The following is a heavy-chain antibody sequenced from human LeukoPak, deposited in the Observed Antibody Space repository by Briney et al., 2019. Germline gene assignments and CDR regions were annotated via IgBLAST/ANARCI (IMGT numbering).Heavy chain of an antibody. CDR3: AKGGKGSEVLVALTGDY. D-gene: IGHD2-15*01. J-gene: IGHJ4*02. V-gene: IGHV3-30*18. CDR2: ISYDGNIK. Sequence: GGSLRLSCAASGFTFSSFVMHWVRQAPGKGLEWVAVISYDGNIKYYADSVKGRFTISRDNSKNTLYLQMNSLRAEDTTVYHCAKGGKGSEVLVALTGDYWGQGTLVTVSS. CDR1: GFTFSSFV.